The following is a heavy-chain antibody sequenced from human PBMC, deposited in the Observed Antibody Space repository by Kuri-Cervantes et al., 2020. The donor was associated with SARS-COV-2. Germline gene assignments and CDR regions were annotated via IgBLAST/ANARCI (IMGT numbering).Heavy chain of an antibody. D-gene: IGHD2-15*01. CDR2: IYSGGST. J-gene: IGHJ6*02. V-gene: IGHV3-66*01. CDR3: ARDLICSTCDTPDYYGMDV. Sequence: GGSLRLSCAASGSPVASNYINWVRQAPEKGLEWVSSIYSGGSTHYAESLKGRFTISRDTSKNTVYLQMNSLRGEDTGVYYCARDLICSTCDTPDYYGMDVWGQGTTVTVSS. CDR1: GSPVASNY.